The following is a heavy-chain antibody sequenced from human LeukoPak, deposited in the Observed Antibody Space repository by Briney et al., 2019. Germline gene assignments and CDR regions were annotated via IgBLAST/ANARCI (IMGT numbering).Heavy chain of an antibody. J-gene: IGHJ5*02. CDR2: ISYDGSNK. D-gene: IGHD6-19*01. Sequence: GGSLRLSCAASGFTFSSYAMHWVRQAPGKGLEWVAVISYDGSNKYYADSVKGRSTISRDNSKNTLYLQMNSLRAEDTAVYYCAREYSSGWYNWFDPWGQGTLVTVSS. CDR3: AREYSSGWYNWFDP. CDR1: GFTFSSYA. V-gene: IGHV3-30-3*01.